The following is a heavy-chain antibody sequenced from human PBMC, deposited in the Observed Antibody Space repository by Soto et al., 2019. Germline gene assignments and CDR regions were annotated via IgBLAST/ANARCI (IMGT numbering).Heavy chain of an antibody. J-gene: IGHJ4*02. V-gene: IGHV1-69*06. CDR2: IIPIFGTA. CDR3: AREPAYSSGWSVFDY. Sequence: QVQLVQSGAEVKKPGSSVKVSCKASGGTFSSYAISWVRQAPGQGLEWMGGIIPIFGTANYAQKFQGRVTITADKATSTAYMELSSLRSEDTAVYYCAREPAYSSGWSVFDYWGQGTLVTVSS. CDR1: GGTFSSYA. D-gene: IGHD6-19*01.